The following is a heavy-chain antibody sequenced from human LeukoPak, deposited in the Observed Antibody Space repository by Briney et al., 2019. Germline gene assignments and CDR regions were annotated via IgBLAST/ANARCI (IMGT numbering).Heavy chain of an antibody. CDR2: FDPEDGET. D-gene: IGHD3-9*01. J-gene: IGHJ4*02. CDR1: GYTLTELS. Sequence: ASVKVSCKVSGYTLTELSIHWVRQAPGKGLEWMGGFDPEDGETIYAQKFQGRVTMTEDTSTDTAYMELSSLRSEDTAVYYCATDPPYDILTGYYYWGQGTLVTVSS. CDR3: ATDPPYDILTGYYY. V-gene: IGHV1-24*01.